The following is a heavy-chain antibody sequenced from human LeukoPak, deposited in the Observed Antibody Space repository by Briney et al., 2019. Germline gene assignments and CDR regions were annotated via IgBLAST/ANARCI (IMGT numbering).Heavy chain of an antibody. Sequence: GGSLRLSCAASGFTFDDYAMYWVRQGPGKGLEWVSVIYSGGSTYYADSVKGRFTISRDNSKNTLYLQMNSLRAEDTAVYYCARLLDYGDYVGYFDYWGQGTLVTVSS. CDR3: ARLLDYGDYVGYFDY. J-gene: IGHJ4*02. V-gene: IGHV3-53*01. CDR2: IYSGGST. D-gene: IGHD4-17*01. CDR1: GFTFDDYA.